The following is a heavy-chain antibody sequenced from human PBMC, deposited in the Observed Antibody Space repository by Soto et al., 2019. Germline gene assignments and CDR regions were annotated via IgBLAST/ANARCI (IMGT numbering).Heavy chain of an antibody. D-gene: IGHD7-27*01. V-gene: IGHV4-31*03. Sequence: QVQLQESGPGLVKPSQTLSLTCSVSGDSISSGGYYWSWIRQHPGKGLEWIGYIYNSGSTYYNPSLKSRVTISGATSKNQFSLKLSSVTAADTAVYYCASLTGATFDYWGQGTLVTVSS. CDR2: IYNSGST. J-gene: IGHJ4*02. CDR3: ASLTGATFDY. CDR1: GDSISSGGYY.